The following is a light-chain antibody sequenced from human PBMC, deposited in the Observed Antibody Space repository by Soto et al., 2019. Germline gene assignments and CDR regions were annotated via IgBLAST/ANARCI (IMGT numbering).Light chain of an antibody. CDR3: QQYSSSRT. CDR1: QSVSSNH. V-gene: IGKV3-20*01. CDR2: GGS. Sequence: DIVLTQSPGTLSLSPGERATLSCRASQSVSSNHLAWYQQKPGQAPRLLIYGGSSRATGIPVRFSGSGSETDFTLTITRLEPEDFAVYYCQQYSSSRTFGQGTTVDIK. J-gene: IGKJ1*01.